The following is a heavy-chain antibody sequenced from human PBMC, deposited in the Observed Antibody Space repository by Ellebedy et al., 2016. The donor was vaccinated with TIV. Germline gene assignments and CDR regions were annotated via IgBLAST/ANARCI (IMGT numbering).Heavy chain of an antibody. CDR3: AKELHMWGTIMIDC. D-gene: IGHD3-16*01. J-gene: IGHJ4*02. Sequence: PGGSLRLSCAASGITFSSHAISWVRQTPGKGLEWVSAISGSGDKTYYTDSVKGRFTISIDNSQNTLYLQMNSLRAEDTAVYYCAKELHMWGTIMIDCWGPGTLVTVSS. CDR1: GITFSSHA. CDR2: ISGSGDKT. V-gene: IGHV3-23*01.